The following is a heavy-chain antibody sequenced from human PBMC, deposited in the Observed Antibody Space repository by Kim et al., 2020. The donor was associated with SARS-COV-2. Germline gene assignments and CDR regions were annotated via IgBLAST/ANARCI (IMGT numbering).Heavy chain of an antibody. CDR2: INPNSGGT. Sequence: ASVKVSCKASGYTFTGYYMHWVRQAPGQGLEWMGWINPNSGGTNYAQKFQGRVTMTRDTSISTAYMELSRLRSDDTAVYYCSRSLPRARGVVPTAMRFDPWGQGTLVTVSS. D-gene: IGHD2-2*01. CDR1: GYTFTGYY. J-gene: IGHJ5*02. V-gene: IGHV1-2*02. CDR3: SRSLPRARGVVPTAMRFDP.